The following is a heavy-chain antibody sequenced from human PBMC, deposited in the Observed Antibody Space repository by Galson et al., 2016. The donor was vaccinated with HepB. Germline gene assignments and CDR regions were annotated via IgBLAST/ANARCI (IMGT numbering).Heavy chain of an antibody. D-gene: IGHD4-17*01. CDR1: GYTFSSHY. V-gene: IGHV1-46*01. CDR3: ARDEGSRWGGGDGLDY. J-gene: IGHJ4*02. CDR2: INPSGGSR. Sequence: SVKVSCKASGYTFSSHYMHWVRQAPGQGLEWMGIINPSGGSRSYAQKFQGRVTMTRDTSTSTVYMELSSLRSEDTAVYYCARDEGSRWGGGDGLDYWGQGTLVTVSS.